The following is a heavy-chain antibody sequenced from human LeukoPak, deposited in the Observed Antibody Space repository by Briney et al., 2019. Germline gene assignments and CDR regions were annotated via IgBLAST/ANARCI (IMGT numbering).Heavy chain of an antibody. J-gene: IGHJ6*03. D-gene: IGHD3-3*01. CDR2: IKQDGSEK. V-gene: IGHV3-7*01. CDR1: GFTFSSYW. Sequence: GGSLRLSCAASGFTFSSYWMSWVRQAPGKGLEWVSNIKQDGSEKYYVDSVKGRFTIARNNAKSSLYLQMNSLRAEDTAVYYCVRTSSGIYNYWSGSFHKDYFYYMDAWGEGTTVTVSS. CDR3: VRTSSGIYNYWSGSFHKDYFYYMDA.